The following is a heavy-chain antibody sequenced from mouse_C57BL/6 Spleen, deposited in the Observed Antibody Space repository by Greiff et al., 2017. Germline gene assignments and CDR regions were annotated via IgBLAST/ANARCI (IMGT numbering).Heavy chain of an antibody. V-gene: IGHV1-82*01. Sequence: QVQLKESGPELVKPGASVKISCKASGYAFSSSWMNWVKQRPGKGLEWIGRIYPGDGDTNYNGKFKGKATLTAYKSSSTAYMQLSSLTSEDSAVYFCASYDSLFDYWGQGTTLTVSS. CDR2: IYPGDGDT. J-gene: IGHJ2*01. D-gene: IGHD2-4*01. CDR3: ASYDSLFDY. CDR1: GYAFSSSW.